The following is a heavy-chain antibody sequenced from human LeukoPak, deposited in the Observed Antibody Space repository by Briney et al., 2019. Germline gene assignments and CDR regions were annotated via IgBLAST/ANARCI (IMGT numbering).Heavy chain of an antibody. V-gene: IGHV4-59*12. CDR3: ASEPYYYGSGSYYPDY. CDR2: IYYSGST. Sequence: SETLSLTCTVSGGSISSYYWSWIRQPPGKGLEWIGYIYYSGSTNYNPSLKSRVTISVDTSKNQFSLKLSSVTAADTAVYYCASEPYYYGSGSYYPDYWGQGTLVTVSS. CDR1: GGSISSYY. D-gene: IGHD3-10*01. J-gene: IGHJ4*02.